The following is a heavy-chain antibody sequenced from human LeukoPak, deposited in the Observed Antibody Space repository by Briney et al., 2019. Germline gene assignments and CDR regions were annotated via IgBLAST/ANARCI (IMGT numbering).Heavy chain of an antibody. CDR1: GLTFSSSA. Sequence: SVKVSCKTSGLTFSSSAIQWVRQARGQPLEWIGWIVVGRGETKYTQKLQGRVTITSDLSTSTACMELSSLRSEDTAVYYCAAETYSDSCCWFDPWGQGTLVTVSS. CDR2: IVVGRGET. CDR3: AAETYSDSCCWFDP. V-gene: IGHV1-58*02. D-gene: IGHD2-21*02. J-gene: IGHJ5*02.